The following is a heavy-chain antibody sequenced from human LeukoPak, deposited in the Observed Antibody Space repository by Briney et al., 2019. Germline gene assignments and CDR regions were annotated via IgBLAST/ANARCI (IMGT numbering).Heavy chain of an antibody. V-gene: IGHV3-11*04. D-gene: IGHD2-15*01. J-gene: IGHJ4*02. Sequence: GGSLRLSCAASGFTFSDYYMSWIRQAPGKGLEWVSYISSSGSTIYYADSVKGRFTISRDDAKNSLYLQMDCLRAEDTAVYYCARDYGGPHYFDYWGQGTLVTVSS. CDR1: GFTFSDYY. CDR2: ISSSGSTI. CDR3: ARDYGGPHYFDY.